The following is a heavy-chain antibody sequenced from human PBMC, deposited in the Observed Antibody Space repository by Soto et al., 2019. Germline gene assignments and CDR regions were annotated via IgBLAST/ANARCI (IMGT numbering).Heavy chain of an antibody. CDR2: INPSGGST. Sequence: QVQLVQSGAEVKKPGASVKVSCKASGYTFTSYYMHWVRQAPGQGLEWMGIINPSGGSTSYAQKFQGRITMTMDTSTSTVYMELSSLRSEDTAVYYCARAARYCSGGSCYPSYYYYYRDVWGKGTTVTVSS. D-gene: IGHD2-15*01. CDR3: ARAARYCSGGSCYPSYYYYYRDV. CDR1: GYTFTSYY. J-gene: IGHJ6*03. V-gene: IGHV1-46*03.